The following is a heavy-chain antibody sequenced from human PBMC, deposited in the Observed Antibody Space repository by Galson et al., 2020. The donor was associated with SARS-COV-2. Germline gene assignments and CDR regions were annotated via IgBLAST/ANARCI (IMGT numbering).Heavy chain of an antibody. CDR1: GFTFSSYA. Sequence: GGSLRLSCSASGFTFSSYAMSWVRQAPGKGLEWVSGISGGGGSTFYADSVKGRFTISRDNSKNTLYLQVNSLRAEDRAVYYCANSYTGYPYYVHNWGQGTLVTVSS. J-gene: IGHJ4*02. V-gene: IGHV3-23*01. CDR3: ANSYTGYPYYVHN. CDR2: ISGGGGST. D-gene: IGHD3-9*01.